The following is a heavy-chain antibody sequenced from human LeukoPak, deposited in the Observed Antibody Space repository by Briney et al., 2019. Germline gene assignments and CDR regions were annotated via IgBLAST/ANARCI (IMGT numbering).Heavy chain of an antibody. J-gene: IGHJ6*03. V-gene: IGHV4-34*01. Sequence: PSETLSLTCAVYGGSFSGYYWSWLRQPPGKGLEWIGEINHSGSTNYNPSLTSRVTISVDTSKNQFSLKLSSVTAADTAVYYCARLRPYYYYYMDVWGKGTTVTVSS. CDR2: INHSGST. CDR3: ARLRPYYYYYMDV. CDR1: GGSFSGYY.